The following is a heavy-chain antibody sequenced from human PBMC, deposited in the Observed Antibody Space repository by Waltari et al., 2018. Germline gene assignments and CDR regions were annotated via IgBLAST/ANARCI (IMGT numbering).Heavy chain of an antibody. J-gene: IGHJ6*04. CDR1: GLIFRTYW. CDR3: ARDHYYSKDV. Sequence: EVQLVESGGGLVQPGGSLRIACEASGLIFRTYWTHWVRQAPGKGLGLVSRIDNGDGSGTSYADSVKGRFTISRDNAKNTLYLQMNSLRAEDTGVYYCARDHYYSKDVWGTGTTVTVSS. V-gene: IGHV3-74*01. CDR2: IDNGDGSGT.